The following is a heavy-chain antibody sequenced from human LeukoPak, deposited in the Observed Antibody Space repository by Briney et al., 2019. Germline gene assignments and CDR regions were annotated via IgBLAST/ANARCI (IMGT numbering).Heavy chain of an antibody. J-gene: IGHJ4*02. Sequence: PSETLSLTCAVSGVTISRYYWSWIRQSPGKGLEWIGYIYSTGSTNSSPSLKSRVSISVDTSKSQFSLNMRSVTAADTAVYYCARHESAVGALFHWGQGVLVTVSS. CDR2: IYSTGST. CDR1: GVTISRYY. CDR3: ARHESAVGALFH. D-gene: IGHD1-26*01. V-gene: IGHV4-59*08.